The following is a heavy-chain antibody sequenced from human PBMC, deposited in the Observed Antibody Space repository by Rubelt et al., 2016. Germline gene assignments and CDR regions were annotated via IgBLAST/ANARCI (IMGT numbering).Heavy chain of an antibody. V-gene: IGHV3-66*01. J-gene: IGHJ1*01. Sequence: EVQLVESGGGLVQPGGSLRLSCAASGFTVSSNYMSWVRQAPGKGLEWVSVIYSGGSTYYADSVKGRFTISRDNSKDTLYLQMNSLRAEDTAVYYCARDRSIRGYFQHWGQGTLVTVSS. D-gene: IGHD3-10*01. CDR2: IYSGGST. CDR1: GFTVSSNY. CDR3: ARDRSIRGYFQH.